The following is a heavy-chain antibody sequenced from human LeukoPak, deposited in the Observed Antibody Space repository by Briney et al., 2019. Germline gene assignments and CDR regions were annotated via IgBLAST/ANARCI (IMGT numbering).Heavy chain of an antibody. V-gene: IGHV4-59*08. J-gene: IGHJ4*02. CDR1: GGSISSYY. CDR3: ARHGLPPLWFGELLLSSYFDY. CDR2: IYYSGST. D-gene: IGHD3-10*01. Sequence: SETLSLTCTVSGGSISSYYWSWVRQPPGKGLEWVGYIYYSGSTNYNASLKSRVTISVDASKNQFSLKLSSVTAADTAVYYCARHGLPPLWFGELLLSSYFDYWGQGTLVTVSS.